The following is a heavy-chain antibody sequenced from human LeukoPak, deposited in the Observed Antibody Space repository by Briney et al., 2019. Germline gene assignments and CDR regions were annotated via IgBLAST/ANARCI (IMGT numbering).Heavy chain of an antibody. V-gene: IGHV3-9*03. CDR2: ISWNSGSI. CDR3: AKGLSVGATTDAFDI. Sequence: GRSLRLSCAASGFTFDDYAMHWVRQAPGKGLEWVSGISWNSGSIGYADSVKGRFTISRDNAKNSLYLQMNSLRAEDMALYYCAKGLSVGATTDAFDIWGQGTMVTASS. D-gene: IGHD1-26*01. CDR1: GFTFDDYA. J-gene: IGHJ3*02.